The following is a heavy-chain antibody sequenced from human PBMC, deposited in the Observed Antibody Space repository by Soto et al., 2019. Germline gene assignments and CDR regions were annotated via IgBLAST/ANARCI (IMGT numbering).Heavy chain of an antibody. Sequence: GESLKISCKGSGYSFTSYWIGWVRQMPGKGLEWMGIIYPGDSDTRYSPSFQGQVTISADKSISTAYLQWSSLKASDTAMYYCERSLERVVNPPGYSHHWCQATLLTLSS. J-gene: IGHJ4*02. CDR2: IYPGDSDT. CDR1: GYSFTSYW. D-gene: IGHD3-3*01. V-gene: IGHV5-51*01. CDR3: ERSLERVVNPPGYSHH.